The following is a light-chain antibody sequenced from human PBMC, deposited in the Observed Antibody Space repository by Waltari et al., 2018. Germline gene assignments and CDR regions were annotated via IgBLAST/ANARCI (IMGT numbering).Light chain of an antibody. Sequence: QSMLTQPPSVSGAPGHRVTLSCFHIGANLDVHWYQQLPGSAPKLLIYANTKRPSGVPDRFSGSKSGTSASLAITGLQAEDEADYYCQSYDVTLRYVFGPGTKVTVL. CDR2: ANT. J-gene: IGLJ1*01. V-gene: IGLV1-40*01. CDR1: HIGANLD. CDR3: QSYDVTLRYV.